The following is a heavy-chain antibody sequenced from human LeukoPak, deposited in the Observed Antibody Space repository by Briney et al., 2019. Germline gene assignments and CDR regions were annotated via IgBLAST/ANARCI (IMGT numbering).Heavy chain of an antibody. CDR2: IKQDGSEK. J-gene: IGHJ4*02. V-gene: IGHV3-7*01. CDR3: ARVGYSGYGGFYFDY. D-gene: IGHD5-12*01. CDR1: GFTFSSYW. Sequence: PGGSLRLSCAAPGFTFSSYWMSWVRQAPGKGLEWVANIKQDGSEKYYVDSVKGRFTISRDNAKNSLYLQMNSLRAEDTAVYYRARVGYSGYGGFYFDYWGQGTLVTVSS.